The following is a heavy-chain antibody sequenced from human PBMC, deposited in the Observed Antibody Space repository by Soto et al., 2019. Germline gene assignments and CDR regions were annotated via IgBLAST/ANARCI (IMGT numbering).Heavy chain of an antibody. CDR1: GYSFTTYW. D-gene: IGHD4-4*01. V-gene: IGHV5-51*01. CDR3: ARHEQFYYYYYGMDV. CDR2: INPGDSDI. J-gene: IGHJ6*02. Sequence: GESLKISCKASGYSFTTYWIAWVRQMPGKGLEWMGIINPGDSDIRYSPSFQGQVTISADNSISTAYLQWSSLKASDAAMYYCARHEQFYYYYYGMDVWGQGTAVTVSS.